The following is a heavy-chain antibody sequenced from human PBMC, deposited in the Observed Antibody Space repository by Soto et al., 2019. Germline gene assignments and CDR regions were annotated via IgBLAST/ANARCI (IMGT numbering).Heavy chain of an antibody. V-gene: IGHV3-30-3*01. CDR3: ARAFGGVIANFDY. CDR1: GFTFSSYA. Sequence: QVQLVESGGGVVQPGRSLRLSCAASGFTFSSYAMHWVRQAPGKGLEWVAVISYDGSNKYYADSVKGRFTISRDNSKNTLYLQMNSLRAEDTAVYYCARAFGGVIANFDYWGQGTLVAVSS. J-gene: IGHJ4*02. D-gene: IGHD3-16*02. CDR2: ISYDGSNK.